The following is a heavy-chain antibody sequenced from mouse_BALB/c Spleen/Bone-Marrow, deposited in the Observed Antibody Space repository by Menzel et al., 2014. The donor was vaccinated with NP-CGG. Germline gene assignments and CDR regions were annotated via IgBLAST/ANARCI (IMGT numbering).Heavy chain of an antibody. Sequence: VQLQQSGPELMKPGASVKISCKASGYSFTSYYMHWVKQSHGKSLEWIGYIDPFNGGTSYNQKFKGKATLTVDKSSNTAYMHLSSLTSEDSAVYYCARAYDFLYYCGQGSTLTVSS. CDR1: GYSFTSYY. D-gene: IGHD2-4*01. J-gene: IGHJ2*01. CDR2: IDPFNGGT. V-gene: IGHV1S135*01. CDR3: ARAYDFLYY.